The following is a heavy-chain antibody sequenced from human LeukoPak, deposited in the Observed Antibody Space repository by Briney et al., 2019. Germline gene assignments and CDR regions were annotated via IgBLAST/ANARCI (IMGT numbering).Heavy chain of an antibody. V-gene: IGHV3-23*01. J-gene: IGHJ4*02. CDR1: GFTFSSFA. CDR2: ISGSGGST. CDR3: AKVPDSGYDTAPFDY. Sequence: GGSLRLSCAASGFTFSSFAMSWVRQAPGKGLEWVSTISGSGGSTNYADSVKGRFTFSRDNSKNTLYLQMNSLRAEDTAVYYCAKVPDSGYDTAPFDYWGQGTLVTVSS. D-gene: IGHD5-12*01.